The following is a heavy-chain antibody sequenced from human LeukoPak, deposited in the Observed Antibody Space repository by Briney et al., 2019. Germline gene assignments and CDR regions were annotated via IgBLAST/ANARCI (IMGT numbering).Heavy chain of an antibody. CDR3: ARGIEYSSSYDY. J-gene: IGHJ4*02. D-gene: IGHD6-6*01. Sequence: SETLSLTCSVSGGSISGYYWSWIRQPAGKGLEWIGRIYSGGSTYTSGTTNYNPSLKSRVTISVDKSKNQFSLKLSSVTAADTAVYYCARGIEYSSSYDYWGQGTLVTVSS. CDR1: GGSISGYY. CDR2: IYSGGSTYTSGTT. V-gene: IGHV4-4*07.